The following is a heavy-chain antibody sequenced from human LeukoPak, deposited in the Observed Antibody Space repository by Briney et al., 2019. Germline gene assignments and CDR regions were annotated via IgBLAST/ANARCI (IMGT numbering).Heavy chain of an antibody. V-gene: IGHV1-3*01. D-gene: IGHD1-26*01. J-gene: IGHJ4*02. CDR2: INAGNGNT. CDR1: GYTFTSYA. Sequence: ASVKVSCKASGYTFTSYAMHWVRQAPGQRLEWMGWINAGNGNTKYSQKFQGRVTITRDTSTSTAYMELRSLRSDDTAVYYCARDFGVVGATLGDYWGQGTLVTVSS. CDR3: ARDFGVVGATLGDY.